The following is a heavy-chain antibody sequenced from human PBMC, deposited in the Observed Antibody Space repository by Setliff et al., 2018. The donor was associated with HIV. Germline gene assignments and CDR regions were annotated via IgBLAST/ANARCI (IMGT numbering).Heavy chain of an antibody. CDR1: GYTFTAYG. D-gene: IGHD1-20*01. Sequence: ASVKVSCKPSGYTFTAYGLSWVRQAPGQGPEWMGWMNPNSANTGYAQKFQGRVTMTRNTSTSTVYMELSSLRSDDTAVYYCARDNIIWSKDYWGQGTLVTVSS. V-gene: IGHV1-8*01. J-gene: IGHJ4*02. CDR3: ARDNIIWSKDY. CDR2: MNPNSANT.